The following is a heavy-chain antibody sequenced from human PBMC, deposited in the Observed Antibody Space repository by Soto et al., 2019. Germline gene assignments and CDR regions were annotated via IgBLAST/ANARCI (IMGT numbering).Heavy chain of an antibody. J-gene: IGHJ6*04. CDR2: INAGNGNT. CDR1: GYTFTSYA. V-gene: IGHV1-3*01. D-gene: IGHD4-4*01. CDR3: ASSYSNYALIDYYYYGMDV. Sequence: ASVKVSCKASGYTFTSYAMHWVRQAPGQRLEWMGWINAGNGNTKYSQKFQGRVTITRDTSASTAYMELSSLRSEDTAVYYCASSYSNYALIDYYYYGMDVWGKGTTVTVSS.